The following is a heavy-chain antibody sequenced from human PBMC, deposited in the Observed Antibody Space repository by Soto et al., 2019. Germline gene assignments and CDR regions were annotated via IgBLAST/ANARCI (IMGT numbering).Heavy chain of an antibody. CDR3: ARVIPVAAAGTDWFDP. Sequence: ASVKVSCKASGYTFTSYGISWVRQAPGQGLEWMEWISAYNGNTNYAQKLQGRVTMTTDTSTSTAYMELRSLRSDDTAVYYCARVIPVAAAGTDWFDPWGQGTLVTVSS. CDR2: ISAYNGNT. D-gene: IGHD6-13*01. V-gene: IGHV1-18*01. J-gene: IGHJ5*02. CDR1: GYTFTSYG.